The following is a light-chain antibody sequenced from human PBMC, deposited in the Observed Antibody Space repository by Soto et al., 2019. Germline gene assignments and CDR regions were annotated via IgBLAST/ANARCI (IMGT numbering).Light chain of an antibody. CDR3: SSYTGRTPPVV. V-gene: IGLV2-14*01. CDR2: DVS. CDR1: SSDIGGYNF. J-gene: IGLJ2*01. Sequence: QSALTQPASVSGSPGQSITISCTGTSSDIGGYNFVSWYQQHPGKAPKLMIYDVSNQPSGVSNRFSGSKSGNTASLTISGLQAEDEADYYCSSYTGRTPPVVFGGGTKLTVL.